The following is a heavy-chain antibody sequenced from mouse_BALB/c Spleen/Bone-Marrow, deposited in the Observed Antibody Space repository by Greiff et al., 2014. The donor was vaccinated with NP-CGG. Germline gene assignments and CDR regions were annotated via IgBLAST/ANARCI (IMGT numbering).Heavy chain of an antibody. V-gene: IGHV1-31*01. D-gene: IGHD3-1*01. CDR3: ARNGPYAMDY. Sequence: EVKLVESGPELVEPGASVKISCKASGYSFTGYYMHWVKQSHVKSLEWIGRINPYNGVISYNQNFKDKASLTVDKSSSTAYMELHSLTSEDSAVYYCARNGPYAMDYWGQGTSVTVSS. J-gene: IGHJ4*01. CDR1: GYSFTGYY. CDR2: INPYNGVI.